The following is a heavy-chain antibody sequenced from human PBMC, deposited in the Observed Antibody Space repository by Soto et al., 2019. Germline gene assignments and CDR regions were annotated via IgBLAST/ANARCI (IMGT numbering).Heavy chain of an antibody. Sequence: SETLSLTCTVSGGSISIGGYYWSCIRQRPGKGLEWIGDIHYSGSTFYNPSLKSRVTISVDTSENQFSLKLSSMTAADTAVYYCARGEVLPAASLDYWGQGTLVTVSS. J-gene: IGHJ4*02. CDR2: IHYSGST. CDR3: ARGEVLPAASLDY. V-gene: IGHV4-31*03. CDR1: GGSISIGGYY. D-gene: IGHD2-2*01.